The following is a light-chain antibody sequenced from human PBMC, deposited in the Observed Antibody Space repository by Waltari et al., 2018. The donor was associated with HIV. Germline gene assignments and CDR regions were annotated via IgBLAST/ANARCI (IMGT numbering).Light chain of an antibody. CDR1: RSLLHPVYSPTY. V-gene: IGKV4-1*01. Sequence: DIVVMQSPNSLTLPLGERVTFLCKSSRSLLHPVYSPTYLAWYLQKAGQPPNLLVYWASFRESVVSARFVGAGSGTDFTLTINAVQAYDASTYFCQQYLQTPYLFGQGTKL. CDR2: WAS. J-gene: IGKJ2*01. CDR3: QQYLQTPYL.